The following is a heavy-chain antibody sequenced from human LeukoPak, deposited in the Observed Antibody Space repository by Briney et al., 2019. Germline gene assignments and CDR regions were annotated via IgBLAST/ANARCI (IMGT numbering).Heavy chain of an antibody. Sequence: SETLSLTCTVSGGSISSSSYYWGWIRQPPGKGLEWIGSIYYSGSTYYNPSLKSRVTISVDTSKNQFSLKLSSVTAADTAVYYCARLYYYDSSGYWPLDAFDIWGQGTMVTVSS. V-gene: IGHV4-39*01. J-gene: IGHJ3*02. D-gene: IGHD3-22*01. CDR3: ARLYYYDSSGYWPLDAFDI. CDR2: IYYSGST. CDR1: GGSISSSSYY.